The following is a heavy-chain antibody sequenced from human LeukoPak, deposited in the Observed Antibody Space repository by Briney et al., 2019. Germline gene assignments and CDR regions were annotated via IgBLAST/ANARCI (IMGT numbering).Heavy chain of an antibody. CDR2: IHYSGTT. Sequence: SETLSLTCTVSADSISSRYCSRIRQPPGKGLGWIGYIHYSGTTNYNPSLKSRVTISVDTSKKQFSLKLKSVTAADTAVYYCANLHYVSSGSNFDYWGQGTLVTVSS. CDR1: ADSISSRY. D-gene: IGHD3-22*01. J-gene: IGHJ4*02. CDR3: ANLHYVSSGSNFDY. V-gene: IGHV4-59*11.